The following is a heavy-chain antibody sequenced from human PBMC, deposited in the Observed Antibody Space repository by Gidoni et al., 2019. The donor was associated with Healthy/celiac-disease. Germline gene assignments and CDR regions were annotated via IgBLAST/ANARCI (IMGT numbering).Heavy chain of an antibody. J-gene: IGHJ4*02. V-gene: IGHV1-69*01. CDR3: ARENRGYSGYDPFGY. Sequence: QVQLVQSGAEVKKPGASVKVSCKASGGTCSSYAISWVRQAPGQGLEWMGGIIPIFGTANYAQKFQGRVTITADESTSTAYMELSSLRSEDTAVYYCARENRGYSGYDPFGYWGQGTLVTVSS. CDR2: IIPIFGTA. D-gene: IGHD5-12*01. CDR1: GGTCSSYA.